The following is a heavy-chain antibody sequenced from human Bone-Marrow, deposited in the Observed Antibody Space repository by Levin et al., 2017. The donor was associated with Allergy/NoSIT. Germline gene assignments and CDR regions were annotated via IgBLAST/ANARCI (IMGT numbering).Heavy chain of an antibody. V-gene: IGHV3-11*01. Sequence: PGGSLRLSCAASGFTFSDYYMNWIRQTPGKGLEWVSFISRNGNIIYYADSVKGRFTISRDNAKNSLYLQMNSLRAEDTAMYYCARQYYSESSAYYPFDYWGQGTLVTVSS. CDR2: ISRNGNII. CDR1: GFTFSDYY. J-gene: IGHJ4*02. CDR3: ARQYYSESSAYYPFDY. D-gene: IGHD3-22*01.